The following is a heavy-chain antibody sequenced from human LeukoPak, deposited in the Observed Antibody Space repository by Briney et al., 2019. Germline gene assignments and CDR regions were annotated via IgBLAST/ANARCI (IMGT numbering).Heavy chain of an antibody. CDR3: ARWNIAAAGNGVDY. D-gene: IGHD6-13*01. CDR1: GFTFSSYS. V-gene: IGHV3-48*01. Sequence: GGSLRLSCAASGFTFSSYSMNWVRQAPGKGLEWVSYISSSSSTIYYADSVKGRFTISRDNAKNSLYLQMNSLRAEDTAVYYCARWNIAAAGNGVDYWGQGTLVTVSS. J-gene: IGHJ4*02. CDR2: ISSSSSTI.